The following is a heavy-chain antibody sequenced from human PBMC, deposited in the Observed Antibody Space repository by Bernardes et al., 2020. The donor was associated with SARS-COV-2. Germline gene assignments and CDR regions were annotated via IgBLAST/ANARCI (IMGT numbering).Heavy chain of an antibody. CDR1: GFTFSTYW. J-gene: IGHJ4*02. CDR3: TRGPIDGHGRFEY. Sequence: GGSLRLSCAASGFTFSTYWMHWVRQAPGKGLVWVSRSNSDGSSTSYADSVKGRFTISRDNAKNTLYLQMITLRAEDTAVYYCTRGPIDGHGRFEYWGQGTLVTVSS. V-gene: IGHV3-74*01. CDR2: SNSDGSST.